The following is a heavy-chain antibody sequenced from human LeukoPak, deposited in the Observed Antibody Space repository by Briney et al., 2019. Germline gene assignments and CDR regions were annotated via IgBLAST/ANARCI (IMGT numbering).Heavy chain of an antibody. CDR1: GVTSNY. CDR2: INGAGDNP. Sequence: GGSLRLSCAASGVTSNYMTWVRQAAGKGLEWVSTINGAGDNPYYAETVKGRFTISRDNSKNTLYLQMHSLRAEDTAIYYCAKVSVCYGCYLDYWGQGTLVTVS. D-gene: IGHD3-16*01. J-gene: IGHJ4*02. CDR3: AKVSVCYGCYLDY. V-gene: IGHV3-23*01.